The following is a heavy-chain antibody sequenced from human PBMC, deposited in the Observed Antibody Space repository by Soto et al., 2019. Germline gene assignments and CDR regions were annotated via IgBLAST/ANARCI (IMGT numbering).Heavy chain of an antibody. CDR1: GVTFSNYY. V-gene: IGHV3-23*01. Sequence: GGSLRLSCAVSGVTFSNYYMNWVRQAPGKGLEWVSSLCGSAGTTYYADSVKGRFIISRDNSKNTLYLLMNSLRAEDTALYYCAKQRADYGSGADTFYFDSWGQGALVTVSS. D-gene: IGHD3-10*01. CDR2: LCGSAGTT. CDR3: AKQRADYGSGADTFYFDS. J-gene: IGHJ4*02.